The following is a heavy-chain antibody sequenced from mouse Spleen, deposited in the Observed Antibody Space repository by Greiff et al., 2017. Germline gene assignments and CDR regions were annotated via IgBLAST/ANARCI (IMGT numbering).Heavy chain of an antibody. D-gene: IGHD2-5*01. CDR2: ISDGGSYT. CDR1: GFTFSSYA. V-gene: IGHV5-4*01. J-gene: IGHJ3*01. CDR3: ARDHYSTFAY. Sequence: EVQLVESGGGLVKPGGSLKLSCAASGFTFSSYAMSWVRQTPEKRLEWVATISDGGSYTYYPDNVKGRFTISRDNAKNNLYLQMSHLKSKDTAMYYCARDHYSTFAYWGQGTLVTVSA.